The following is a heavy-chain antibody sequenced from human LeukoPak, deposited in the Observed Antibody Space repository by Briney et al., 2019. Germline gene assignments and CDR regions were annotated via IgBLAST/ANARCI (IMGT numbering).Heavy chain of an antibody. J-gene: IGHJ4*02. CDR2: IYYSGST. CDR1: GGSISSGGYY. V-gene: IGHV4-31*03. CDR3: ARVLAYYDSSGYSQLFDY. D-gene: IGHD3-22*01. Sequence: SETLSLTCTVSGGSISSGGYYWSWIRQHPGKGLEWIGYIYYSGSTYYNPSLKGRVTISVDTSKNQFSLKLSSVTAADTAVYYCARVLAYYDSSGYSQLFDYWGQGTLVTVSS.